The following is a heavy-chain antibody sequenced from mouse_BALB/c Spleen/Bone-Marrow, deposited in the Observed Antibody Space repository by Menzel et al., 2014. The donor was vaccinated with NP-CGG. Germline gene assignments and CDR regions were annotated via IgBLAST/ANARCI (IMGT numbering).Heavy chain of an antibody. D-gene: IGHD1-1*01. CDR1: GFTFSSFA. CDR3: ARSGSSSGYFDY. V-gene: IGHV5-17*02. Sequence: EVHLVESGGGLVQPGGSRKLSCAASGFTFSSFAMHWVRQAPEKGLEWVAYISSGSSTIYYADTVMGRFTISRDNPKNTLFLQMTSRRSEDTAMYYCARSGSSSGYFDYWGQGTTLTVSS. CDR2: ISSGSSTI. J-gene: IGHJ2*01.